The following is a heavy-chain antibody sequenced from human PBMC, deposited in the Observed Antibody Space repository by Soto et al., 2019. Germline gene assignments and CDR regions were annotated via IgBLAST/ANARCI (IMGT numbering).Heavy chain of an antibody. CDR1: GYTFTSYY. J-gene: IGHJ6*02. CDR3: ARESGIAARLHYGMDV. V-gene: IGHV1-46*01. Sequence: GASVKVSCKASGYTFTSYYMHWVRQAPGQGLEWMGIINPSGGSTSYAQKFQGRVTMTRDTSTSTVYMELSSLRSEDTAVYYCARESGIAARLHYGMDVWGQGTAVTVSS. CDR2: INPSGGST. D-gene: IGHD6-6*01.